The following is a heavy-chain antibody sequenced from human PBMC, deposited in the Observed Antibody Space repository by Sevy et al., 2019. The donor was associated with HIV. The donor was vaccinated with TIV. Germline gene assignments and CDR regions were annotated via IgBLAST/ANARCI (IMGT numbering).Heavy chain of an antibody. J-gene: IGHJ6*02. Sequence: GGSLRLSCAVSGFTVSDNYMNWVRQAPGKGVEWVSIIYIAGRTYYADSVRGRFTISRDKAKNTLYLQMNSLRVEDTAVYYCVREDLVLGEDNYYGMDVWGQGTTVTVSS. CDR2: IYIAGRT. D-gene: IGHD3-16*01. V-gene: IGHV3-53*01. CDR1: GFTVSDNY. CDR3: VREDLVLGEDNYYGMDV.